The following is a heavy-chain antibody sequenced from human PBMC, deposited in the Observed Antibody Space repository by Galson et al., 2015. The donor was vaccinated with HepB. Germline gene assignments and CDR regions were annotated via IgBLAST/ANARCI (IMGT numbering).Heavy chain of an antibody. Sequence: SLRLSCAAFGFSFSDYGMSWVRQPPGRGLEWVSDITGSGGNTFYADSVKGRFTISRDRSKRTLYLGMNGLRPEDTAVYFCAKGVDSGDYYSAIDSWGQGTLITVSS. CDR3: AKGVDSGDYYSAIDS. V-gene: IGHV3-23*01. CDR1: GFSFSDYG. J-gene: IGHJ4*02. CDR2: ITGSGGNT. D-gene: IGHD3-10*01.